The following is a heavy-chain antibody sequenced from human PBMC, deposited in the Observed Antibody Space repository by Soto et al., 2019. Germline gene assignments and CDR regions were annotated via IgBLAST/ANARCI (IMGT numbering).Heavy chain of an antibody. J-gene: IGHJ4*02. CDR1: GGSISGYY. V-gene: IGHV4-59*01. Sequence: QVQLQESGPGLVRPSETRSLTCTVSGGSISGYYWSWIRQPPGKGLEWIGYIYYSGTTSYNPSLNSRVTMSVDTSKNQFSLKVNSVTAADTAVYYCARESYYGSGATVVAYWGQGTLVTVSS. D-gene: IGHD3-10*01. CDR3: ARESYYGSGATVVAY. CDR2: IYYSGTT.